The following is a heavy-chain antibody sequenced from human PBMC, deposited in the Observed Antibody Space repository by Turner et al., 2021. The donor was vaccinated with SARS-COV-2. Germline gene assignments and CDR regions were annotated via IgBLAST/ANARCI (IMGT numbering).Heavy chain of an antibody. D-gene: IGHD3-9*01. J-gene: IGHJ4*02. Sequence: QVQLQESGPGLVKPSETLSLTCTVSGGSISSCFWSWVRQPPGKGLEGIGYIFYCSGANYYPPPKSRGTTTVEKTKKKFSLKLLCVAAADTTVYYCARAYYNILTGYDTPGYFDYWGQGTLVTVSS. CDR3: ARAYYNILTGYDTPGYFDY. CDR1: GGSISSCF. V-gene: IGHV4-59*08. CDR2: IFYCSGA.